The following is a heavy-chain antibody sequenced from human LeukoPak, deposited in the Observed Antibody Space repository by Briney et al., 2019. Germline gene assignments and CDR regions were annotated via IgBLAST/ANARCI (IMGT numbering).Heavy chain of an antibody. CDR2: IYYSGST. V-gene: IGHV4-59*01. CDR1: GGYISSYY. D-gene: IGHD3-22*01. CDR3: ASLDSSVYYGMDV. J-gene: IGHJ6*02. Sequence: PSETLSLTCTVSGGYISSYYWSWIRQPPGKGLEWIGYIYYSGSTNYNPSLKSRVTISVDTSKNQFSLKLSSVTAADTAVYYCASLDSSVYYGMDVWGQGTTVTVSS.